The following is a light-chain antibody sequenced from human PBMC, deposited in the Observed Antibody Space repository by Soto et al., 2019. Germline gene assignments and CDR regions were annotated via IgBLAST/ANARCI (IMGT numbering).Light chain of an antibody. CDR2: GAS. J-gene: IGKJ4*01. CDR3: QQRSNWPLT. CDR1: QSFRGL. Sequence: EVVLTQSPVTLSLSPGERATLSCRASQSFRGLLAWYQQKPGQAPRLLIYGASTRAPGFPARFSGSGSGTDFTLTISSLQSEDFAVYYCQQRSNWPLTFGGGTKVDIK. V-gene: IGKV3-11*01.